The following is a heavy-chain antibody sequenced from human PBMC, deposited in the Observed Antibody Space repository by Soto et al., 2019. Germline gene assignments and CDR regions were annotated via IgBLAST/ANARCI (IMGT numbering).Heavy chain of an antibody. D-gene: IGHD3-3*01. CDR3: ARDSTYYDFWSGYSAFGFDP. J-gene: IGHJ5*02. CDR1: GRTFSSYT. V-gene: IGHV1-69*04. CDR2: IIPILGIA. Sequence: SVKVSCKASGRTFSSYTISWVRQAPGQGLEWMGRIIPILGIANYAQKFQGRVTITADKSTSTAYMELSSLRPEDTAVYYCARDSTYYDFWSGYSAFGFDPWGQGTLVTVSS.